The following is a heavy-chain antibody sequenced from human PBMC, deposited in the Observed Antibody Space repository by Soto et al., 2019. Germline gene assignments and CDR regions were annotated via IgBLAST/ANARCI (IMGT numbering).Heavy chain of an antibody. J-gene: IGHJ4*02. D-gene: IGHD3-10*01. CDR2: MNPNSGNT. CDR1: GYTFTSYD. V-gene: IGHV1-8*01. Sequence: QVQLVQSGAEVKKPGASAKVSCKASGYTFTSYDINWVRQATGQGLEWMGWMNPNSGNTGYAQKFQGRVTMTRNTSISTAYMELSSLRSEDTAVYYCASTSMVRGVIVDYWGQGTLVTVSS. CDR3: ASTSMVRGVIVDY.